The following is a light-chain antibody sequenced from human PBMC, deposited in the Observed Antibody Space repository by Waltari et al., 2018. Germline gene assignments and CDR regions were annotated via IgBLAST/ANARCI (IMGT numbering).Light chain of an antibody. Sequence: QSALTQPASVSGSPGQSITISCTGTSSDVGNYNLVSWYQQHPGKAPTFMIYEVTKRPSGVSYRFSGPKSGNTASLTISGLQAEDEADYYCCSYAGDTTWVFGGGTKLTVL. V-gene: IGLV2-23*02. J-gene: IGLJ3*02. CDR2: EVT. CDR1: SSDVGNYNL. CDR3: CSYAGDTTWV.